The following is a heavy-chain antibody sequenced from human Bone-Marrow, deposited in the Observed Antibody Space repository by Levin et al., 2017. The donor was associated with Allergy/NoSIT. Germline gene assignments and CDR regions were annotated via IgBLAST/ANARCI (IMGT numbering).Heavy chain of an antibody. D-gene: IGHD3-22*01. Sequence: GESLKISCAASGFTFSNAWMSWVRQAPGKGLEWVGRIKSKTDGGTTDYAAPVKGRFTISRDDSKNTLYLQMNSLKTEDTAVYYCTTVPNYYESSGYYPWGQGTLVTVSS. J-gene: IGHJ5*02. CDR2: IKSKTDGGTT. CDR3: TTVPNYYESSGYYP. CDR1: GFTFSNAW. V-gene: IGHV3-15*01.